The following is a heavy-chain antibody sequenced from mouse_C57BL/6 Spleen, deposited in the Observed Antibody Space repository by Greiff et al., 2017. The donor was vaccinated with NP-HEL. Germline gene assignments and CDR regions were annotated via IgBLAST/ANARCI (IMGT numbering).Heavy chain of an antibody. J-gene: IGHJ1*03. CDR2: ISYDGSN. D-gene: IGHD1-1*01. V-gene: IGHV3-6*01. CDR3: AIYGSSGYFDV. Sequence: VQLKESGPGLVKPSQSLSLTCSVTGYSITSGYYWNWIRQHPGNKQEWMGYISYDGSNNYNPSLKNRISITRDTSKNQFFLKLNSVTTEDTATYYCAIYGSSGYFDVWGTGTTVTVSS. CDR1: GYSITSGYY.